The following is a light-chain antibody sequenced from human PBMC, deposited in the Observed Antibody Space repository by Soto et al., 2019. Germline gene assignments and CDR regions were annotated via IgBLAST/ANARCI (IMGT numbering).Light chain of an antibody. J-gene: IGKJ4*01. CDR3: QQYNNWPLT. Sequence: EIVMTQSPATLSVSPGERATLSCRASQNVNTNLAWYQQKPGQAPRILIYYASSRATGIPARFSGSVSGTEFALTISSLQSEDFAVYYCQQYNNWPLTFGGGTKVEIK. CDR1: QNVNTN. V-gene: IGKV3-15*01. CDR2: YAS.